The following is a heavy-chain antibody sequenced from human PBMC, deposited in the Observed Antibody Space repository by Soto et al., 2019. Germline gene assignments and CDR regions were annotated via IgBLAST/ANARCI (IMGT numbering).Heavy chain of an antibody. CDR3: ARVDYYDSGGYYGY. D-gene: IGHD3-22*01. CDR1: GYTFTIYG. V-gene: IGHV1-18*04. Sequence: QVQLVQSGAEVKKPGASVKVSCKASGYTFTIYGISWVRQAPGQGLEWMGWISGYNGNTDYAQNLQDRGTLTTDASTSSVYMELRSLSSDDTAVYYCARVDYYDSGGYYGYWGQGTMITVSS. CDR2: ISGYNGNT. J-gene: IGHJ4*02.